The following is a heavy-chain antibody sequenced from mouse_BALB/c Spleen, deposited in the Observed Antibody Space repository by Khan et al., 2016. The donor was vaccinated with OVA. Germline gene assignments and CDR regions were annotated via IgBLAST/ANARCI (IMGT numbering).Heavy chain of an antibody. CDR2: ISYSGST. CDR3: ARWGNSYFDY. V-gene: IGHV3-2*02. Sequence: EVQLQESGPGLVKPSQSLSLTCTVTGYSITSDYAWNWIRQFPGNKLEWMGYISYSGSTSYNPSLKSRISITRDPSKNQFFLQLNSVTTEDTATYYCARWGNSYFDYWGQGTTLTVSS. CDR1: GYSITSDYA. J-gene: IGHJ2*01.